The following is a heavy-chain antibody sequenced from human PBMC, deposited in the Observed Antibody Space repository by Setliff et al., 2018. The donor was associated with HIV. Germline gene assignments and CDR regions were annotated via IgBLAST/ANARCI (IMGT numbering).Heavy chain of an antibody. Sequence: ASVKVSCKASGYTFTSYYMHWVRQAPGQGLEWMGWISAYNGNTNYAQKLQGRITMTTDPSTSTAYMDLRSLRSDDTAVYYCARDDVFKSSSFDYWGQGTLVTVS. J-gene: IGHJ4*02. V-gene: IGHV1-18*04. CDR3: ARDDVFKSSSFDY. CDR1: GYTFTSYY. CDR2: ISAYNGNT. D-gene: IGHD6-13*01.